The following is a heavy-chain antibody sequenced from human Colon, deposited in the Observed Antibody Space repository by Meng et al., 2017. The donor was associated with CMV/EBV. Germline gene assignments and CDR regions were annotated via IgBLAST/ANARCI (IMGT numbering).Heavy chain of an antibody. D-gene: IGHD1-26*01. CDR1: GFTFSRYD. CDR3: ARGQRGFTQGLKLDS. Sequence: EVQLVESGGGLVKPGGSLSLSCVVSGFTFSRYDMSWVRQVPGKGLEWVSSIGSSSSYMYYSDSVKGRFTISRDNAKNSLYLQINSLRAEDTAVYYCARGQRGFTQGLKLDSWGQGTLVTVSS. J-gene: IGHJ4*02. V-gene: IGHV3-21*02. CDR2: IGSSSSYM.